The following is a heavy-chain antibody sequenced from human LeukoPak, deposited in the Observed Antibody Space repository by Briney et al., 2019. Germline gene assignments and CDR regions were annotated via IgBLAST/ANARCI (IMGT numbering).Heavy chain of an antibody. CDR1: GFTFSSYA. CDR2: ISSSSDYI. Sequence: GGSLRLSCAASGFTFSSYAMYWVRQAPGKGLEWVSSISSSSDYIYYADSMKGRFTISRDNAKNSLYLQMNSLRAEDTAVYYCARVNTMTDAFDIWGQGTMVTVSS. CDR3: ARVNTMTDAFDI. J-gene: IGHJ3*02. V-gene: IGHV3-21*01. D-gene: IGHD3-22*01.